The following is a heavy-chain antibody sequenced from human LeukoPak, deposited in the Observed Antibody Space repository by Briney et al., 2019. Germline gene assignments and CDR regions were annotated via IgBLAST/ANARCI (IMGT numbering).Heavy chain of an antibody. CDR1: ALTFRKYG. CDR2: INGDGSNV. J-gene: IGHJ4*02. Sequence: GGSLRLSCSASALTFRKYGIHWVRQAPGKGLVWVSHINGDGSNVNYADSVKGRFTISRDNAKNTLYLQMNSLRVEDTALYYCGRGKSPAAVDDWGQGTLVTVPS. D-gene: IGHD2-2*01. V-gene: IGHV3-74*01. CDR3: GRGKSPAAVDD.